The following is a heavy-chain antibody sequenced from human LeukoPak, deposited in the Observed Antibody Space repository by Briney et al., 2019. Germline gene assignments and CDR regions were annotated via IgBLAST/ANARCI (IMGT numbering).Heavy chain of an antibody. J-gene: IGHJ6*03. CDR3: ARGPVTSMDV. D-gene: IGHD2-2*01. CDR1: GFTFSSYE. V-gene: IGHV3-48*03. Sequence: GGSLRLSCAASGFTFSSYEMNWVRQAPGKGREWVSYISSSGSTIYYADSVKGRFTISRDNAKNLLYLQMNSLRAEDTAVYYCARGPVTSMDVWGKGTTVTVSS. CDR2: ISSSGSTI.